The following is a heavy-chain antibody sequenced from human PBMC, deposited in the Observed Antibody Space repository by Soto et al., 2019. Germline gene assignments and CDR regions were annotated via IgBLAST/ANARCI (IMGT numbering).Heavy chain of an antibody. V-gene: IGHV3-7*03. J-gene: IGHJ6*02. CDR1: GFTLSMYS. CDR2: IPQDGSDG. Sequence: DVHLQDSGGGLVQPGQSLRLSCEVSGFTLSMYSMTWVRQAPGKGLEWVAKIPQDGSDGHYLDSVKGRFTISRDNAKNSVYLQMNSLRADDTAVYYCARDHLILPAHDFFYGSDVWGQGAKVTVSS. CDR3: ARDHLILPAHDFFYGSDV. D-gene: IGHD2-21*02.